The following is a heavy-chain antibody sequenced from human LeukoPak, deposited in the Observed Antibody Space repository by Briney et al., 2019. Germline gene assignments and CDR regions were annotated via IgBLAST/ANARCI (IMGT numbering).Heavy chain of an antibody. CDR2: INHSGST. CDR1: GESFSSYY. Sequence: PSEIMSLTCAVYGESFSSYYWSWMRQPPGKGLEWIGEINHSGSTNYNPSLKSRVTISVDTSKNQFSLKLSSVTAADTAVYYCARAVDYWGQGTLVTVSS. J-gene: IGHJ4*02. CDR3: ARAVDY. V-gene: IGHV4-34*01.